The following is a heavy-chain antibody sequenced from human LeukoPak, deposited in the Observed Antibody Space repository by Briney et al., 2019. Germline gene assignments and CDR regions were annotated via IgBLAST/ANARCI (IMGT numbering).Heavy chain of an antibody. CDR3: GSVTTGRRGYYYYMDV. J-gene: IGHJ6*03. Sequence: PSETLSLTCTVSGGSISSYYWSWIRQPPGKGLEWIGYIYYSGSTNYNPSLKSRVTISVDTSKNQFSLKLSSVTAADTAVYYCGSVTTGRRGYYYYMDVWGKGTTVTVSS. CDR1: GGSISSYY. V-gene: IGHV4-59*01. D-gene: IGHD4-17*01. CDR2: IYYSGST.